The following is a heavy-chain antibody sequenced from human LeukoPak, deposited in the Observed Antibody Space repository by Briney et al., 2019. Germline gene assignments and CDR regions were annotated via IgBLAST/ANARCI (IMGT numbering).Heavy chain of an antibody. D-gene: IGHD6-19*01. CDR2: ISAYNGNT. Sequence: ASVKVSCKASGYTFTSYGISWVRQAPGQGLEWMGWISAYNGNTNYAQKLQGRVTMTTDTSTSTAYMELRSLRSDDTAVYYCARSGYSSGWFLTLNFDYWGQGTLVTVSS. J-gene: IGHJ4*02. V-gene: IGHV1-18*01. CDR3: ARSGYSSGWFLTLNFDY. CDR1: GYTFTSYG.